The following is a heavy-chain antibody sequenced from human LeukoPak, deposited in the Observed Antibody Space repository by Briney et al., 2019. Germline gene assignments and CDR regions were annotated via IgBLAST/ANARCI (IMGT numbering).Heavy chain of an antibody. CDR3: ARDSYYYDISGYRGFDY. Sequence: SETLSLTCGVCGGSFSGYHWTWIRQPPGKGLEWIGEINHSGSTNYNPSLKSRVTMSVDTSKNQFSLKLSSVTAADTAVYYCARDSYYYDISGYRGFDYWGQGTLVTVSS. V-gene: IGHV4-34*01. CDR1: GGSFSGYH. D-gene: IGHD3-22*01. CDR2: INHSGST. J-gene: IGHJ4*02.